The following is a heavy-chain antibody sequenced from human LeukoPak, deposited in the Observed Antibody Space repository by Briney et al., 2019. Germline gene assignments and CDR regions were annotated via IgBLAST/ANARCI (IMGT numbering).Heavy chain of an antibody. CDR3: VREGFYDSGSFPTFYFDY. Sequence: GGSLRLSCAASGFDFHNYVIHWVRQAPGKGLEWVAVTSYDVNIKYHADSVKGRFTISRDSSSKTVYLQMNSLGTEDTAVYYCVREGFYDSGSFPTFYFDYWGQGTLVTVSS. CDR2: TSYDVNIK. J-gene: IGHJ4*02. D-gene: IGHD3-10*01. V-gene: IGHV3-30-3*01. CDR1: GFDFHNYV.